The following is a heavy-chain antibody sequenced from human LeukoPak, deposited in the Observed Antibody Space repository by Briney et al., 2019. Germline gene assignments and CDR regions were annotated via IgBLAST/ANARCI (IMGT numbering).Heavy chain of an antibody. CDR3: ARSFPNYYDSSGYFDY. V-gene: IGHV4-61*02. Sequence: SETLSLTCTVSGGSISSGSYYWNWIRQPAGKGLEWIGRIYTSGSTKYNPSLKSRVTISIDTSRKQFSLNLSSVTAADTAVYYCARSFPNYYDSSGYFDYWGQGTLVTVSS. CDR2: IYTSGST. J-gene: IGHJ4*02. CDR1: GGSISSGSYY. D-gene: IGHD3-22*01.